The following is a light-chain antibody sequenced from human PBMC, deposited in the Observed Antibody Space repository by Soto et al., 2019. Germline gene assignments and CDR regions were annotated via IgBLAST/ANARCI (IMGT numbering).Light chain of an antibody. Sequence: TQSPLSLPVTPGEPASISCRSSQSLLHINGYNYLDWYQQRPGRAPKLLIYAASGLQSGVPSRFSGSGSGTDFTLTISTLQPEDSATYYCQQSYSVLWTCGQGTKGE. CDR1: QSLLHINGYNY. CDR2: AAS. J-gene: IGKJ1*01. V-gene: IGKV1-39*01. CDR3: QQSYSVLWT.